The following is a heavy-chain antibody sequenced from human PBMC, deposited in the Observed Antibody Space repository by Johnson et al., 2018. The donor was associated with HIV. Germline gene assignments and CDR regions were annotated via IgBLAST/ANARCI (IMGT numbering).Heavy chain of an antibody. CDR1: GFTFSSYD. CDR2: IGTAGDT. V-gene: IGHV3-13*01. D-gene: IGHD3-3*01. J-gene: IGHJ3*02. Sequence: EQLVESGGGLVQPGGSLRLSCDASGFTFSSYDMHWVRQSTGVGLEWVSAIGTAGDTHYPDSVKGRFTISRDNGKNSLYLQMNSLRAEDTAVYYCVRVGLWSGYYRDAFDIWGPGTMVTVSS. CDR3: VRVGLWSGYYRDAFDI.